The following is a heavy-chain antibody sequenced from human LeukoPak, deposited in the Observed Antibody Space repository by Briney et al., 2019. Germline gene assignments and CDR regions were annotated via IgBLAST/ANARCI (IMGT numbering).Heavy chain of an antibody. CDR2: ISYDGSNK. Sequence: PGRSLRLSCAASGFTFSSYGMHWVRQAPGKGLEWVAVISYDGSNKYYADSVKGRFTISRDNSKNTLYLQMNSLRAEDTAVYYCARGRGYLAAFDIWGQGTMVTVSS. D-gene: IGHD3-22*01. J-gene: IGHJ3*02. V-gene: IGHV3-30*03. CDR3: ARGRGYLAAFDI. CDR1: GFTFSSYG.